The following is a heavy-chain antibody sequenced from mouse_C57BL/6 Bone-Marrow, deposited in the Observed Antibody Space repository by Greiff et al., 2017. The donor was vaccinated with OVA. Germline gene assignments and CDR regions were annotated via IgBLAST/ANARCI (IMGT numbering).Heavy chain of an antibody. J-gene: IGHJ2*01. Sequence: QVQLKESGPELVKPGASVKLSCKASGYTFTSYDLNWVKQRPGQGLEWIGWIYPRDGSTKYNEKFKGKATLTVDTSSSTAYMELHSLTSEDSAVYFCARRGLRYFDYWGQSTTLTVSS. V-gene: IGHV1-85*01. D-gene: IGHD1-1*01. CDR3: ARRGLRYFDY. CDR2: IYPRDGST. CDR1: GYTFTSYD.